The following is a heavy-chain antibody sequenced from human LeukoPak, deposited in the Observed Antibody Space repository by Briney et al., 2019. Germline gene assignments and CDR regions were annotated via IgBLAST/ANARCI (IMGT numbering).Heavy chain of an antibody. V-gene: IGHV3-48*01. CDR1: GFTFSSYS. Sequence: GGSLRLSCAASGFTFSSYSMNWVRQAPGKGLEWVSYISSSSSTIYYADSVKGRFTISRDNSKNTLYLQMNSLRAGDTAIYYCARGSKGTYDYWGQGTLVTVSS. CDR2: ISSSSSTI. CDR3: ARGSKGTYDY. J-gene: IGHJ4*02.